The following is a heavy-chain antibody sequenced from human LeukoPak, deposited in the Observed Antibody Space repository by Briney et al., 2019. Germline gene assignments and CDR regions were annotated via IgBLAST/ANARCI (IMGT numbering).Heavy chain of an antibody. J-gene: IGHJ4*02. CDR1: GFTFSNYN. Sequence: PGGSLRLSCAASGFTFSNYNMNWVRQAPGKGLEWVSYIGSSSSAVYYADSVKGRFTISRDNAKNSLYLQMNSLRAEDTAVYYCARATIFGLGNDYWGQGTLVTVSS. V-gene: IGHV3-48*01. D-gene: IGHD3-3*01. CDR2: IGSSSSAV. CDR3: ARATIFGLGNDY.